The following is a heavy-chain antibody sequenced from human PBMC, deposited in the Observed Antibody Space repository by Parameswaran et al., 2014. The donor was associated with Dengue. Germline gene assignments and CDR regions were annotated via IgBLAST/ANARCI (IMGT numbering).Heavy chain of an antibody. Sequence: VRQMPGKGLEWMGIIYPGDSDTRYSPSFQGQVTISADKSISTAYLQWSSLKASDTAMYYCARLQLFGWGAVAGTARGAFDIWGQGTMVTVSS. D-gene: IGHD6-19*01. V-gene: IGHV5-51*01. CDR2: IYPGDSDT. CDR3: ARLQLFGWGAVAGTARGAFDI. J-gene: IGHJ3*02.